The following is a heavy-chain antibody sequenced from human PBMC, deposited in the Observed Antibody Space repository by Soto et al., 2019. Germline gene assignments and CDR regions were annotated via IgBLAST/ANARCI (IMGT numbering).Heavy chain of an antibody. CDR1: GFTFSDYY. CDR3: ARVGCSGNFCYDGLDV. D-gene: IGHD3-22*01. V-gene: IGHV3-11*01. J-gene: IGHJ6*02. CDR2: ISKSSSTI. Sequence: GGSLRLSCAASGFTFSDYYMTWIRQAPGKGPECISYISKSSSTIKYAESVKGRFTISRDNAKNSLSLQMNSLRAEDTAVYYCARVGCSGNFCYDGLDVWGQGTAVTVSS.